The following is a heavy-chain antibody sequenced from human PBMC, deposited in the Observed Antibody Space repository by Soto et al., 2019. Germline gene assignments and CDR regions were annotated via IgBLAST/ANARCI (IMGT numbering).Heavy chain of an antibody. CDR1: GFTFRNYW. D-gene: IGHD6-19*01. J-gene: IGHJ4*02. Sequence: EVQLVESGGGLVQPGGSLRLSCAASGFTFRNYWMHWVRQVPGKGLVWVSRINSDGSSTLYADSVKGRFTISRDNAKNTLYLHMNSLRAEDTAVYYYARDPAPIGWYDYWGQGTLVTVSS. CDR3: ARDPAPIGWYDY. CDR2: INSDGSST. V-gene: IGHV3-74*01.